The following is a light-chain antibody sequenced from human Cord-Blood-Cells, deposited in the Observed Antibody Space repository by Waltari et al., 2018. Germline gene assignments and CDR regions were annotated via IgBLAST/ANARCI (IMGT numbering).Light chain of an antibody. Sequence: QSALTQPRSVSGSPGQSVTISCTGTSSDVGGYNYVSWYQQHPGKAPKLIIYDVSKRPSGFPDRFSGSKSGNTASLTISGLQAEDEADYYCCSYAGSYTFVVFGGGTKLTVL. J-gene: IGLJ2*01. CDR1: SSDVGGYNY. CDR2: DVS. CDR3: CSYAGSYTFVV. V-gene: IGLV2-11*01.